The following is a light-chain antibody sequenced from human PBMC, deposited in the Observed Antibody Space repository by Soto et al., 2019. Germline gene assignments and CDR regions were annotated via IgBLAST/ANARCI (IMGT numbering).Light chain of an antibody. CDR1: NNGSKN. Sequence: SYELTQPVSVSVALGQTATITCGGSNNGSKNVHWYQHKPGQAPVLVIYRDSNRPSGIPDRFSGSNSGNTATLTITRAQVGDEADYYCQVWDSSFFGGGTKLTVL. CDR3: QVWDSSF. J-gene: IGLJ2*01. V-gene: IGLV3-9*01. CDR2: RDS.